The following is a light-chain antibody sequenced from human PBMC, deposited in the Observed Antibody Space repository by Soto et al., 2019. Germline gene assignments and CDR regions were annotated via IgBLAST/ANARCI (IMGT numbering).Light chain of an antibody. Sequence: IQMTQSPSSLSASEGDSVTVTCRASQSINIYLNWYQQKPGKAPTLLIYGASSLQSGVPSRFTGGGSRTDFTLTISSLQPEDFATYYCQQSYRSPYTFGQGTKLEIK. V-gene: IGKV1-39*01. CDR1: QSINIY. CDR3: QQSYRSPYT. J-gene: IGKJ2*01. CDR2: GAS.